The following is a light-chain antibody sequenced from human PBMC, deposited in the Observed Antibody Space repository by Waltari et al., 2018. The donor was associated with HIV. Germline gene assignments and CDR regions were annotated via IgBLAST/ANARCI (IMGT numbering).Light chain of an antibody. J-gene: IGKJ2*01. Sequence: DVHMTQSPSSLSASLGYRVTITCRASQPISKSLAWYQQKPGKAPKLLVYGTSRLESGVPSRFSGSGSGTDYTLTISSLQPEDFASYYCQQYYSIPNTFGQGTKLEIK. CDR3: QQYYSIPNT. V-gene: IGKV1-NL1*01. CDR2: GTS. CDR1: QPISKS.